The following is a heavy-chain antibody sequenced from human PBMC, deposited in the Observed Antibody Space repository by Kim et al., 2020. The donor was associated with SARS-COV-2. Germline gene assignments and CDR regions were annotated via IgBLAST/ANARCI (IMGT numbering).Heavy chain of an antibody. CDR1: GFTFSSYS. CDR3: ASVDLDTVVTPDAFDI. Sequence: GGSLRLSCAASGFTFSSYSMNWVRQAPGKGLEWVSSISSSSSYIYYADSVKGRFTISRDNAKNSLYLQMNSLRAEDTAVYYCASVDLDTVVTPDAFDIWGQGTMVTVSS. J-gene: IGHJ3*02. D-gene: IGHD2-15*01. CDR2: ISSSSSYI. V-gene: IGHV3-21*01.